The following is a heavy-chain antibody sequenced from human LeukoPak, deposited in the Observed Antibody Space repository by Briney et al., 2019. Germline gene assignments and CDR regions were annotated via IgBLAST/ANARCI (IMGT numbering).Heavy chain of an antibody. CDR3: AREGYCSGGTCYFLDY. V-gene: IGHV1-2*06. CDR1: GYTFTGYY. J-gene: IGHJ4*02. Sequence: ASVKVSCKASGYTFTGYYMHWVRQAPGQGLEWMGRINPNSGGTNFAQRFQGRVTMTRDTSISTAYMELSRLGSDDTAVYYCAREGYCSGGTCYFLDYWGQGTLVTVSS. D-gene: IGHD2-15*01. CDR2: INPNSGGT.